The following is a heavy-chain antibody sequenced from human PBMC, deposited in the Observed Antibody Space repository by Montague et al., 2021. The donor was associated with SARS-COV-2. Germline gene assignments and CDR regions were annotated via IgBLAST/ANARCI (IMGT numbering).Heavy chain of an antibody. CDR2: VYYSGST. CDR3: ARFPTSYYYDSKAAPATPDAFDI. J-gene: IGHJ3*02. V-gene: IGHV4-39*01. CDR1: GGSISSSSYY. D-gene: IGHD3-22*01. Sequence: SETLSLTCTVSGGSISSSSYYWGWIRQPPGKGLEWIGSVYYSGSTYYSLSLKSRVTISVDTSKNQFSLKLSSVIAADTAVYYCARFPTSYYYDSKAAPATPDAFDIWGQGTMVTVSS.